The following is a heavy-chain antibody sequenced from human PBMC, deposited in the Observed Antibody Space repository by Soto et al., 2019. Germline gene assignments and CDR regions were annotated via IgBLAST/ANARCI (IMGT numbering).Heavy chain of an antibody. J-gene: IGHJ5*02. Sequence: PSETLSLTCTVSGGSVSSVSYYWSWIRQPPGKGLEWIGYIYYSGSTNYNPSLKSRVTMSVDTSKNQFSLKLSSVTAADTAVYYCARYCSRVTCHGLEPWGQGTLVTV. D-gene: IGHD2-2*01. V-gene: IGHV4-61*01. CDR3: ARYCSRVTCHGLEP. CDR2: IYYSGST. CDR1: GGSVSSVSYY.